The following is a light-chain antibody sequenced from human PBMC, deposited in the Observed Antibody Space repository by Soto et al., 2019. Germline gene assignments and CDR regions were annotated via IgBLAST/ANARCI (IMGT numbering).Light chain of an antibody. CDR3: QQGYSTPRT. CDR2: AAS. V-gene: IGKV1-39*01. CDR1: QSISTY. J-gene: IGKJ1*01. Sequence: DIPMTQSPSSLSASVGDRVTITCRASQSISTYLNWYHQKPGKAPKLLIDAASSLQSGVPSRFSGSGSGTDFTLTISSLQPEDFATYYCQQGYSTPRTFGQGTKVEIK.